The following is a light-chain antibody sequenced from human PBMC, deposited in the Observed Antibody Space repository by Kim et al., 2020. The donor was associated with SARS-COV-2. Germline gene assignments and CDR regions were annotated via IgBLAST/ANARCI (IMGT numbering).Light chain of an antibody. CDR1: ALPKQY. V-gene: IGLV3-25*03. J-gene: IGLJ1*01. CDR2: KDS. CDR3: QSADSSGTYYV. Sequence: PGKTARITCSGDALPKQYAYWYQQRPGQAPVLVIYKDSERPSGIPERFSGSSSGTTVTLTISGVQAEDEADYYCQSADSSGTYYVFGTGTKVTVL.